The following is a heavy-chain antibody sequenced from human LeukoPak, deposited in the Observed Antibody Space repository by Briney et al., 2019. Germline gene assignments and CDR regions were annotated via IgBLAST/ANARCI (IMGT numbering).Heavy chain of an antibody. CDR3: ARLEYYDSGSYAFDI. CDR2: IYPGDSDT. CDR1: GYSFTSYW. Sequence: GEALKISFKGSGYSFTSYWIGWVRQMPGKGLEWMGIIYPGDSDTRYSPSFQGQVTISADKSISTAYLQWSSLKASDSAMVYCARLEYYDSGSYAFDIWGQGTMVTVSS. V-gene: IGHV5-51*01. J-gene: IGHJ3*02. D-gene: IGHD3-10*01.